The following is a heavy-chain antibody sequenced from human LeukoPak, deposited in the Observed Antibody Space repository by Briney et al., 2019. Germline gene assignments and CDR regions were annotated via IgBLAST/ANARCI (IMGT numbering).Heavy chain of an antibody. V-gene: IGHV4-31*03. D-gene: IGHD3-16*02. J-gene: IGHJ4*02. CDR2: IYYSGST. Sequence: SETLSLTCTVSGVSISSGTYCWGWIRQHPGKGLEWIGYIYYSGSTYYNPSLKSRVTISVDTSKNQFSLELSSVTAADTAVYYCARVVVRVFDYWGQGTLVTVSS. CDR1: GVSISSGTYC. CDR3: ARVVVRVFDY.